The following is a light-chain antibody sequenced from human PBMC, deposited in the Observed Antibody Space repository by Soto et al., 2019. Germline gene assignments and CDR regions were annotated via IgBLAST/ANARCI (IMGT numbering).Light chain of an antibody. Sequence: DIQMTQSPSSLSASVGDRGTITCRASQSISSYLNWYQQKPGKAPKLLIYAASSLQSGVPSRFSGSGSGTDFTLTISSLHPEDFATYYCQQSYSAPRTFGQGTKVDIK. J-gene: IGKJ1*01. CDR1: QSISSY. CDR3: QQSYSAPRT. V-gene: IGKV1-39*01. CDR2: AAS.